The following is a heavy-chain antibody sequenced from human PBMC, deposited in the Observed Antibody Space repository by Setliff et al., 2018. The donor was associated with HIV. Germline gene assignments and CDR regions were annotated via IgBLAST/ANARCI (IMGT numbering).Heavy chain of an antibody. Sequence: ASVKVSCKASGYTFSNYGFSWVRKAPGQGLEWMGWISGFNGGTNSAQKFRDRVTLTTDTSTTTAYMELRSLKSDGTAVYYCARGGGYSGYDGTLDYWGQGTLVTVSS. CDR3: ARGGGYSGYDGTLDY. CDR2: ISGFNGGT. J-gene: IGHJ4*02. D-gene: IGHD5-12*01. V-gene: IGHV1-18*01. CDR1: GYTFSNYG.